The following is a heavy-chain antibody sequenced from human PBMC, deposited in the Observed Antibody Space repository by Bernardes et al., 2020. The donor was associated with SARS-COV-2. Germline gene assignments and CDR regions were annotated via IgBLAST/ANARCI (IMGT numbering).Heavy chain of an antibody. J-gene: IGHJ5*02. Sequence: GSLRLSCAASGFSFGSYWMAWVRQAPGKGLEWVANTGQDGNVKNYADSVRGRFTISRDNANRSLFLHLNSLRAEDTAVYYCARQDHNEGKGFDPWGQGTLVTVSS. CDR1: GFSFGSYW. CDR2: TGQDGNVK. D-gene: IGHD1-1*01. V-gene: IGHV3-7*03. CDR3: ARQDHNEGKGFDP.